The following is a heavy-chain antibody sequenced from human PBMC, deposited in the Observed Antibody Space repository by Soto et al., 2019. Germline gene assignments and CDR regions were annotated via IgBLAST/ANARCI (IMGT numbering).Heavy chain of an antibody. Sequence: QVHLQESGPGLVTPSGTLSLTCAVSGVSISSSNWWTWVRQAPGKGLEWIGEMWPSGGTTYNPSLQNRVTMSVDNSKNHLSLTLTSVTAADTAIYYCARCLHCSNGGRFDPWGQGALVTVSS. CDR2: MWPSGGT. CDR3: ARCLHCSNGGRFDP. J-gene: IGHJ5*02. V-gene: IGHV4-4*02. D-gene: IGHD2-8*01. CDR1: GVSISSSNW.